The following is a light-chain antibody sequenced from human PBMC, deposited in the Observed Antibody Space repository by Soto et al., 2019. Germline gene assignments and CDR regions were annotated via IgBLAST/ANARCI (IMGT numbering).Light chain of an antibody. J-gene: IGKJ5*01. V-gene: IGKV3-15*01. CDR2: GAS. Sequence: EIVMTQSPATLSVSPGERVTLSCRASESVSRDLAWYQQKPGQAPRLLIYGASTRATGIPARFSGSGSGTDFNLTITSLQSEDFAVYFCQQYDDWPITFGQGTRLEI. CDR3: QQYDDWPIT. CDR1: ESVSRD.